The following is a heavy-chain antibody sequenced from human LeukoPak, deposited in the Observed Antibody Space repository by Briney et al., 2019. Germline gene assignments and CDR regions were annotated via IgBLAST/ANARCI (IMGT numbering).Heavy chain of an antibody. Sequence: ASVKVSCKAFGYTFTSNYMHWVRQAPGQGPEWMGVISPSGGSTTYAQKFQGRVTLTRDMSTSTDYLELSSLRSEDTAVYYCARDGYSAHDGLWGQGTLVTVSS. V-gene: IGHV1-46*01. D-gene: IGHD5-12*01. J-gene: IGHJ4*02. CDR3: ARDGYSAHDGL. CDR2: ISPSGGST. CDR1: GYTFTSNY.